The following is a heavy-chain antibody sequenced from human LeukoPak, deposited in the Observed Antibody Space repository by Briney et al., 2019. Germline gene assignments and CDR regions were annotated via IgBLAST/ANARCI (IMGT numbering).Heavy chain of an antibody. CDR2: ISAYNGNT. D-gene: IGHD3-3*01. CDR3: ARSSRSGSGYSYWFDP. Sequence: ASVKVSCKASGYTFTSYAISWVRQAPGQGLEWMGWISAYNGNTNYAQKLQGRVTMTTDTSTSTAYMELRSLRSDDTAVYYCARSSRSGSGYSYWFDPWGQGTLVTVSS. CDR1: GYTFTSYA. J-gene: IGHJ5*02. V-gene: IGHV1-18*01.